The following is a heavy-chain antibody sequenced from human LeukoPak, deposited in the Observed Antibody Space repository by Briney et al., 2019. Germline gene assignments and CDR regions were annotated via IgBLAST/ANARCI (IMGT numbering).Heavy chain of an antibody. V-gene: IGHV3-33*01. CDR1: GFTFSSFG. J-gene: IGHJ4*02. Sequence: GGSLRLSCAASGFTFSSFGMHWVRQAPGKGLEWVALIWYDGSNKYYADSVKGRFTISRDNSKNTLYLQMNSLRAEDTAVYYCARDGNYYDSSGYMRHDYWGQGTLVTVSS. D-gene: IGHD3-22*01. CDR2: IWYDGSNK. CDR3: ARDGNYYDSSGYMRHDY.